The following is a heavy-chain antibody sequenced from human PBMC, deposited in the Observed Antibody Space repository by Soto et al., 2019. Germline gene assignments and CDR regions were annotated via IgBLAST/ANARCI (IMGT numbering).Heavy chain of an antibody. V-gene: IGHV4-39*01. Sequence: SETLSLTCTVSGGSISSSNYYWDWIRQPPGKGLECIGSIYYSESTYYNPSLKSRVTISVDTSKNQFSLKLSSVTAADTAVYYCARPSIAGAYSAFDIWGQGTMATVSS. CDR3: ARPSIAGAYSAFDI. CDR2: IYYSEST. D-gene: IGHD6-6*01. CDR1: GGSISSSNYY. J-gene: IGHJ3*02.